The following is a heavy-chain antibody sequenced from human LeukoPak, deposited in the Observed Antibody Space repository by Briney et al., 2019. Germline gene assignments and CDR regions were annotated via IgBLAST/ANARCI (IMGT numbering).Heavy chain of an antibody. CDR2: IRYDGTNK. Sequence: GGSLRLSCAASGFTFSSYGMHWVRQAPGKGLEWVAFIRYDGTNKYYADSVKGRFTISRDNSKDTLYLQMNSLRADDTAVYYCARGGPSRYSYGPLYWGQGTLVTVSS. V-gene: IGHV3-30*02. D-gene: IGHD5-18*01. CDR3: ARGGPSRYSYGPLY. CDR1: GFTFSSYG. J-gene: IGHJ4*02.